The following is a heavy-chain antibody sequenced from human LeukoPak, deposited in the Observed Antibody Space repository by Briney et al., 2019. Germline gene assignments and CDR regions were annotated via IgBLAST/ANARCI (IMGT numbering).Heavy chain of an antibody. Sequence: SQTLSLTCTVSGGSISSGDYYWSWIRQPPGKGLEWIGYIYYSGSTYYNPSLKSRVTISVDTSKNQFSLKLSSVTAADTAVYYCARLSPYGGNSGADYWGQGTLVTVSS. CDR3: ARLSPYGGNSGADY. CDR2: IYYSGST. CDR1: GGSISSGDYY. D-gene: IGHD4-23*01. V-gene: IGHV4-30-4*01. J-gene: IGHJ4*02.